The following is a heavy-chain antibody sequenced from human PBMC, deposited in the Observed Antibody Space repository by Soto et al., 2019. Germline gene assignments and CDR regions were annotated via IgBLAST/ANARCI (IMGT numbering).Heavy chain of an antibody. D-gene: IGHD1-1*01. Sequence: ASVKVSCKAFGYTFTGYYIHWVRQAPGQGLEWMAYIDPNSGATKYAQKFQGLVTLTRDTSIRTAYMELTSPRSDDTAVYYCARGGGTIFAPLPWGQGTLVTVSS. CDR2: IDPNSGAT. V-gene: IGHV1-2*04. J-gene: IGHJ5*02. CDR3: ARGGGTIFAPLP. CDR1: GYTFTGYY.